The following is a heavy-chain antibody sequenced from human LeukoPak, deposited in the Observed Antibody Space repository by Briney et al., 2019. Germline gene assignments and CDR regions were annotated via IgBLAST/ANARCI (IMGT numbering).Heavy chain of an antibody. V-gene: IGHV1-69*13. CDR1: GYTLTELS. CDR2: IIPIFGTA. Sequence: ASVKVSCKVSGYTLTELSMHWVRQAPGQGLEWMGGIIPIFGTANYAQKFQGRVTITADESTSTAYMELSSLRSEDTAVYYCARGWGYSYGYVGYFDYWGQGTLVTVSS. CDR3: ARGWGYSYGYVGYFDY. D-gene: IGHD5-18*01. J-gene: IGHJ4*02.